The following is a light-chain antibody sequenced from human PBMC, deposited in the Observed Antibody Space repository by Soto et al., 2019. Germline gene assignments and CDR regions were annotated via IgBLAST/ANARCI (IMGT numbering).Light chain of an antibody. V-gene: IGKV3D-20*02. Sequence: VLTLSLGTLSLSPCERATLSPSASQSVSSSYLAWYQQKPGQAPRLLIYDASNRATGIPARFSGSGSGTDFTLTISRLEPEDFAVYYCQQRSNLPITFGQGTLLEN. J-gene: IGKJ5*01. CDR3: QQRSNLPIT. CDR2: DAS. CDR1: QSVSSSY.